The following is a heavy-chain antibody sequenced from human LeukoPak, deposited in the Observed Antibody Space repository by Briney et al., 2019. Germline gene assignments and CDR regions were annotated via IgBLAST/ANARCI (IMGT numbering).Heavy chain of an antibody. J-gene: IGHJ4*02. CDR1: GFTFSSYA. Sequence: GGSLRLSCAASGFTFSSYAMSWVRQAPGKGLEWVSAISGSGGSTYYADSVKGRFTISRDNSKNTMYLQMNGLRAEDTAVYYCAKGYSSACYDGCDYWGQGTLVTVSS. CDR2: ISGSGGST. CDR3: AKGYSSACYDGCDY. D-gene: IGHD6-19*01. V-gene: IGHV3-23*01.